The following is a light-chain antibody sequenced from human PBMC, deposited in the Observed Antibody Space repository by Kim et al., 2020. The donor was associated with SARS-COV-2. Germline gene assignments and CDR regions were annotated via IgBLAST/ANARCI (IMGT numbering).Light chain of an antibody. V-gene: IGLV1-44*01. Sequence: GQRVTIYCSGSIANSGNNVVNWYRRLPGTAPKLLMYSNDYRPSGVPDRFSGSKAGPSASLAISGLQSEDEADYYCAAWDDSLKGSVFGGGTQLTAL. CDR1: IANSGNNV. CDR2: SND. CDR3: AAWDDSLKGSV. J-gene: IGLJ3*02.